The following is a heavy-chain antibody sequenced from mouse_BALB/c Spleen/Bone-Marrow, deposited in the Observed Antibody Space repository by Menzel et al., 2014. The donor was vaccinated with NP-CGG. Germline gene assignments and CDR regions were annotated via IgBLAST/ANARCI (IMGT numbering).Heavy chain of an antibody. J-gene: IGHJ2*01. Sequence: VQLQQSGAELVRPGTSVKVSCKASGYAFTNYLIVWVKQRPGQGLEWIGVINPGSGGSNNNEKFKGKATLTADKSSSTAYMQLSSLTSDDSAVYFCARSTTVKDYFDYWGQGTTLTVSS. CDR2: INPGSGGS. D-gene: IGHD1-1*01. CDR3: ARSTTVKDYFDY. CDR1: GYAFTNYL. V-gene: IGHV1-54*01.